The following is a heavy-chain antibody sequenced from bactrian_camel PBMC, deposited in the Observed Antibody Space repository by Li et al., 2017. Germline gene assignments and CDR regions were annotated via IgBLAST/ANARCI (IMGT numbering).Heavy chain of an antibody. CDR2: IDSARNT. CDR3: KATPYGLCPLGMPS. D-gene: IGHD6*01. CDR1: TYTSNYC. Sequence: QLVESGGDSAQAGGSLRLSCTVSTYTSNYCLGWFRQAPGKEREGIACIDSARNTLHTDSVKGRFTISKDNAKNTLYLQMNSLEPKDAAMYYCKATPYGLCPLGMPSWGPGTQVTVS. V-gene: IGHV3S53*01. J-gene: IGHJ4*01.